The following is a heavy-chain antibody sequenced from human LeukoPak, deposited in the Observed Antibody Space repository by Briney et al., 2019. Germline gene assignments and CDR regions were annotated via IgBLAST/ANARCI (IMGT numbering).Heavy chain of an antibody. CDR3: ARGNYDIFLDY. Sequence: SETLSLTCTVSGGSISSYYWSWIRQPPGKGLEWIGCIYYSGSTNYNPSLKSRVTISVDTSKNQFSLKLSSVTAADTAVYYCARGNYDIFLDYWGQGTLVTVSS. D-gene: IGHD3-9*01. J-gene: IGHJ4*02. CDR1: GGSISSYY. V-gene: IGHV4-59*01. CDR2: IYYSGST.